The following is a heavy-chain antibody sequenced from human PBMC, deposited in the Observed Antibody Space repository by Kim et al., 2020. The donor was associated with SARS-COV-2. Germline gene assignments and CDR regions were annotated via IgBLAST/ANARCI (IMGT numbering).Heavy chain of an antibody. D-gene: IGHD1-26*01. V-gene: IGHV1-24*01. CDR1: GYTLTELS. CDR3: ATFHPGDLWELLLGAPYYFDY. J-gene: IGHJ4*02. CDR2: FDPEDGET. Sequence: ASVKVSCKVSGYTLTELSMHWVRQAPGKGLEWMGGFDPEDGETIYAQKFQGRVTMTEDTSTDTAYMELSSLRSEDTAVYYCATFHPGDLWELLLGAPYYFDYWGQGTLVTVSS.